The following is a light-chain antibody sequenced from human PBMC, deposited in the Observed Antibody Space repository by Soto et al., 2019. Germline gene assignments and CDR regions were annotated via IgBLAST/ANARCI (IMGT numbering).Light chain of an antibody. CDR2: DAS. Sequence: EVALTDSPATLSLSPGEKAIHCCSVSQDIKSYLGWYQQKPCQRPRLLIYDASNRGSGIPARFSGSGYGTDFTLIISRLEPEDGVVYYCQQYGSSGTFGQGTKVDIK. V-gene: IGKV3-11*01. CDR3: QQYGSSGT. CDR1: QDIKSY. J-gene: IGKJ1*01.